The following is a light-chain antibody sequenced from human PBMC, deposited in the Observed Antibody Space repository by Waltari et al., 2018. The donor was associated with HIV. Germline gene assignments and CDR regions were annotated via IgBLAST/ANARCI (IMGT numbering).Light chain of an antibody. J-gene: IGLJ3*02. CDR1: KSNIGNNF. CDR2: RNE. Sequence: QPKMTQAPSASQTPGQRITMSCSWSKSNIGNNFIYWYQQIPGAAPRLVIARNERRPAGVPDRFSGTKSGTAAVLAITDLRLDDEATYVCASWDDNLRHWVFGGGTKLTVL. V-gene: IGLV1-47*01. CDR3: ASWDDNLRHWV.